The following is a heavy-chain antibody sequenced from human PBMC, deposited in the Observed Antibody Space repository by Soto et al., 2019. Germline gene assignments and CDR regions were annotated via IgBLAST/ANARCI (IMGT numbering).Heavy chain of an antibody. CDR3: ARVIGRGSYHDY. D-gene: IGHD1-26*01. Sequence: SETLSLTCTVSGGSISSYYWSWIRQPPGKGLEWIGYIYYSGSTNYNPSLKSRVTISVDTSKNQFSLKLSSVTAADTAVYYCARVIGRGSYHDYWGQGTLVTVSS. J-gene: IGHJ4*02. CDR1: GGSISSYY. V-gene: IGHV4-59*01. CDR2: IYYSGST.